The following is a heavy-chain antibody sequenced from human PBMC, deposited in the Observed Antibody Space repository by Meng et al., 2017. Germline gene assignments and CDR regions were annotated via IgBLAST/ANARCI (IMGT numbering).Heavy chain of an antibody. D-gene: IGHD5-18*01. Sequence: SDTLSLTCAVYGGSFSGYYWSWIRQPPGKGLEWIGEINHSGSTNYNPSLKSRVTISVDTSKNQFSLKLSSVTAADTAVYYCARRGSRGYSSAGAFDIWGQGKMVTVSS. CDR2: INHSGST. CDR3: ARRGSRGYSSAGAFDI. J-gene: IGHJ3*02. CDR1: GGSFSGYY. V-gene: IGHV4-34*01.